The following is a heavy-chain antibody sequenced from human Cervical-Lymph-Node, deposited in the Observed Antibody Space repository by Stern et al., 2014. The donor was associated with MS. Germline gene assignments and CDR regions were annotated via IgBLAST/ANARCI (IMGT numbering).Heavy chain of an antibody. V-gene: IGHV5-51*01. CDR2: IYPGHSDT. D-gene: IGHD4-17*01. Sequence: EVQLVESGAEVKKPGESLKISCKGSGYSFTANWIAWVRQMPGKGLEWMGTIYPGHSDTRYSPSFQGQVPISADKSISTAYLQWSSLKASDTAMYYCARDYGDYAFDYWGQGTLVTVSS. J-gene: IGHJ4*02. CDR1: GYSFTANW. CDR3: ARDYGDYAFDY.